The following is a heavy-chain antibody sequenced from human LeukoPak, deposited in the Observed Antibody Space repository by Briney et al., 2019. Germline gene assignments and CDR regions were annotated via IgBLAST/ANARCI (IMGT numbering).Heavy chain of an antibody. CDR2: INHSGST. Sequence: SETLSLTCAVYGGSFSDCFWSWVRQPPGKGLEWIGEINHSGSTNCNPSLKSRVTISVDTSKNQFSLKLTSVTAADTAVYYCARVGYFDTSAYYLQYWGQGSLVTVSS. CDR3: ARVGYFDTSAYYLQY. V-gene: IGHV4-34*01. CDR1: GGSFSDCF. D-gene: IGHD3-22*01. J-gene: IGHJ4*02.